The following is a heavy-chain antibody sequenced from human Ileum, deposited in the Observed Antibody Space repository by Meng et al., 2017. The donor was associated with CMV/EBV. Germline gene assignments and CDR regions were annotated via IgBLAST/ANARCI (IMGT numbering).Heavy chain of an antibody. Sequence: AGFSRNSSAVGVGCIRQPPGKALEWLALIYWNDDKRYSPSLKSRLTISKDTSKNQVVLTMTNMDPVDTATYYCARRRAINWNWFDPWGQGTLVTVSS. CDR2: IYWNDDK. D-gene: IGHD1-1*01. CDR3: ARRRAINWNWFDP. J-gene: IGHJ5*02. V-gene: IGHV2-5*01. CDR1: GFSRNSSAVG.